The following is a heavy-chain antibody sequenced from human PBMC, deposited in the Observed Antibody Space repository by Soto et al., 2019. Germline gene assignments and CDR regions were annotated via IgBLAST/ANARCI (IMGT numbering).Heavy chain of an antibody. Sequence: SETLSLTCAVYGGSFSGYYWSWIRQPPGKGLEWIGGINHSGSTNYNPSLKSRVTISVDTSKNQFSLKLSSATAADTAVYYCARVGYSSGSWSYPYWGQGTLVXVSS. CDR3: ARVGYSSGSWSYPY. CDR1: GGSFSGYY. V-gene: IGHV4-34*01. J-gene: IGHJ4*02. D-gene: IGHD3-10*01. CDR2: INHSGST.